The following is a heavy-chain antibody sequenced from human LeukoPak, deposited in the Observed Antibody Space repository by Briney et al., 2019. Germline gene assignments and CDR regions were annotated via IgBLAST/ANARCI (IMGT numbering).Heavy chain of an antibody. CDR3: AKGLRYSDY. CDR2: ISGSGSTT. CDR1: GFTFSDHC. V-gene: IGHV3-23*01. Sequence: AGGSLRLSCAASGFTFSDHCMDWVRQAPGKGLEWVSTISGSGSTTYYADSVKGRLTISRDNSKNTLYLQMNSLRAEDTALYYCAKGLRYSDYWGQGTLVTISS. D-gene: IGHD4-17*01. J-gene: IGHJ4*02.